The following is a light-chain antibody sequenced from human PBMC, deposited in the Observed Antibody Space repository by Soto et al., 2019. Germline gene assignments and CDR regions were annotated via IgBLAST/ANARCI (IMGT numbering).Light chain of an antibody. CDR2: DAS. CDR1: QSVGSQ. V-gene: IGKV3-11*01. Sequence: EIVLTQSPATLSLSPGERATLSCRASQSVGSQLAWYRQKPGQAPRLLIYDASDRATGIPARFSGSGSGTDFTLTISSLEPEDFAVFYCQQRSNWPLTFGGGTKVEVK. J-gene: IGKJ4*01. CDR3: QQRSNWPLT.